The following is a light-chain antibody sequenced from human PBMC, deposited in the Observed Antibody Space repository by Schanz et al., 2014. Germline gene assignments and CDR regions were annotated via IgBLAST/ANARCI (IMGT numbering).Light chain of an antibody. J-gene: IGKJ1*01. CDR1: QSVSSN. V-gene: IGKV3-15*01. CDR3: QQYDSSPVT. Sequence: EIVMTQSPATLSVSPGERATLSCRASQSVSSNLAWYQQKPGQAPRLLIYGASTRATGIPARFSGSGSGTEFTLTITRLEPEDFAVYYCQQYDSSPVTFGQGTKVEIK. CDR2: GAS.